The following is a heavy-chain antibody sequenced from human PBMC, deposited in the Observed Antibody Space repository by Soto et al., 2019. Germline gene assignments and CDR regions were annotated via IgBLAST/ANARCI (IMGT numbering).Heavy chain of an antibody. CDR3: AHRATMTIFGLIIDNGIWFDP. J-gene: IGHJ5*02. CDR2: LYWDGDK. Sequence: QINLIESGPPLVKPTQTLTLTCTFSGFSLSTSGAAVGWVRQPPGRALEWLALLYWDGDKRYNASLGNRLTITKDTSMNQVVLTLTNVDPADTATYYCAHRATMTIFGLIIDNGIWFDPWGQGTRVIVSS. CDR1: GFSLSTSGAA. D-gene: IGHD3-3*01. V-gene: IGHV2-5*02.